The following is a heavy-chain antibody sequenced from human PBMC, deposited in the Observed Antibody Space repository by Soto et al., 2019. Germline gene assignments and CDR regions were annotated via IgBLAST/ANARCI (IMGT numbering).Heavy chain of an antibody. V-gene: IGHV1-69*06. D-gene: IGHD3-22*01. CDR2: IIPIFGTA. J-gene: IGHJ3*02. CDR1: GGTFSSYA. Sequence: ASVKVSCKASGGTFSSYAISWVRQAPGQGLEWMGGIIPIFGTANYAQKFQGRVTITADKSTSTAYMELSSLRSEDTAVYYCARYGGSYASTGKRKAIDAFDIWGQGTMVTVSS. CDR3: ARYGGSYASTGKRKAIDAFDI.